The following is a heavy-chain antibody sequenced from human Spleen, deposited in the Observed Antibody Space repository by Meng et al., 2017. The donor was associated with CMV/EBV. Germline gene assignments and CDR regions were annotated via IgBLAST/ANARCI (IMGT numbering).Heavy chain of an antibody. V-gene: IGHV3-21*01. CDR2: ISSSGVYI. D-gene: IGHD2-2*03. CDR3: ARAPGYCSNTDCYSVHFDY. Sequence: GESLKISCAASGFTFNIYSLNWVRQAPGKGLEWVASISSSGVYIFYADSVKGRFTISRDNAKNSLYLQMNSLRAEDTAVYYCARAPGYCSNTDCYSVHFDYWGQGTLVTVSS. J-gene: IGHJ4*02. CDR1: GFTFNIYS.